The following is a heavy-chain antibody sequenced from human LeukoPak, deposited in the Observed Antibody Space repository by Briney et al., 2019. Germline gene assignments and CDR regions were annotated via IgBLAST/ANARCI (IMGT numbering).Heavy chain of an antibody. Sequence: ASVTVSFTASGYTFTGYYMHWVRQAPGQGLEWMGWINPNSGGTNYAQKFQGRVTMTRDTCISTAYMELSRLRSDDTAVYYCARTMVRGVIIYYFDYWGQGTLVTVSS. J-gene: IGHJ4*02. D-gene: IGHD3-10*01. CDR3: ARTMVRGVIIYYFDY. CDR1: GYTFTGYY. CDR2: INPNSGGT. V-gene: IGHV1-2*02.